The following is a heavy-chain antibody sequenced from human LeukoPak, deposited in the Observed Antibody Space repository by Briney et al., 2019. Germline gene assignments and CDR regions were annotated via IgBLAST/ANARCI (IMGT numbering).Heavy chain of an antibody. CDR1: GYRFTSYG. CDR3: ARGRSARRWFGELLTES. J-gene: IGHJ4*02. D-gene: IGHD3-10*01. CDR2: ISAYNGNT. Sequence: GSGVKVSYKASGYRFTSYGNSWVGQAPGPGLEWIGWISAYNGNTNYEQKLQGRVTMTTDTSTSTAYMELRSLRSDDTAVYYCARGRSARRWFGELLTESWGKGTLVTVSS. V-gene: IGHV1-18*01.